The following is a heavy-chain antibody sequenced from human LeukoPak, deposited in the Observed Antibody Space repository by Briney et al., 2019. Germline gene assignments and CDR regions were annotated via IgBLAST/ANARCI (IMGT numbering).Heavy chain of an antibody. D-gene: IGHD3-22*01. CDR2: INPNSGGT. CDR3: ARGVVGYDSSGPPFDI. V-gene: IGHV1-2*02. Sequence: ASVKVSCKASGYTFSSYYMHWVRQAPGQGLEWMGWINPNSGGTNYAQKFQGRVTMTRDTSISTAYMELSRLRSDDTAVYYCARGVVGYDSSGPPFDIWGQGTMVTVSS. J-gene: IGHJ3*02. CDR1: GYTFSSYY.